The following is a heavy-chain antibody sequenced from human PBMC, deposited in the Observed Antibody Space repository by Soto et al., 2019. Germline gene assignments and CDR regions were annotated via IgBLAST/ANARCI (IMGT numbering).Heavy chain of an antibody. Sequence: EVQLVESGGGLVQPGGSLRLSCAASGFTFSSYSMNWVRQAPGKGLEWVSYISSSSSTMYYADSVKGRVTISSDNAKNSLFLHMNSLRDEDTAVYYCARDSTDADSGSYSGDYWGQGTLVTVSS. J-gene: IGHJ4*02. D-gene: IGHD1-26*01. CDR2: ISSSSSTM. CDR3: ARDSTDADSGSYSGDY. CDR1: GFTFSSYS. V-gene: IGHV3-48*02.